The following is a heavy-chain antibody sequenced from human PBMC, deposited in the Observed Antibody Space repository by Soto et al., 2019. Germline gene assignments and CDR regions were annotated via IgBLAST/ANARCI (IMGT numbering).Heavy chain of an antibody. CDR2: IIPIFGTA. V-gene: IGHV1-69*13. CDR3: ARNPHYYDSSGRGAAFDI. CDR1: GGTFSSYA. Sequence: SVKVSCKASGGTFSSYAISWVRQAPGQGLEWMGGIIPIFGTANYAQKFQGRVTITADESTSTAYMELSSLRSEDTAVYYCARNPHYYDSSGRGAAFDIWGQGTMVTVSS. J-gene: IGHJ3*02. D-gene: IGHD3-22*01.